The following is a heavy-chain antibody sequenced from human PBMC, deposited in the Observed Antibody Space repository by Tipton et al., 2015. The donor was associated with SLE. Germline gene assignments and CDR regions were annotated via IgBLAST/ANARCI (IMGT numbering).Heavy chain of an antibody. J-gene: IGHJ3*02. V-gene: IGHV3-23*01. CDR1: GFTFSSYS. CDR2: IGGSGGST. D-gene: IGHD3-9*01. CDR3: AKDRGYFDQGDAFDI. Sequence: SLRLSCAASGFTFSSYSMNWVRQAPGKGLEWVSAIGGSGGSTHYADSVKGRFTISRDNSKNTLYLQMNSLRAEDTAVYYCAKDRGYFDQGDAFDIWGQGTMITVSS.